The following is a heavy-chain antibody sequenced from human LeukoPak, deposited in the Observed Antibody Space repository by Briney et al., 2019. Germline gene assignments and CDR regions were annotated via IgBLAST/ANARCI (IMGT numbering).Heavy chain of an antibody. CDR2: IYSGGST. D-gene: IGHD2-2*01. V-gene: IGHV3-53*01. J-gene: IGHJ4*02. CDR3: AKGVWDIVVVPAARNY. CDR1: GFTVSSNY. Sequence: GGSLRLSCAASGFTVSSNYMSWVRQAPGKGLEWVSVIYSGGSTYYADSVKGRFTISRDNSKNTLYLQMNSLRAEDTAVYYCAKGVWDIVVVPAARNYWGQGTLVTVSS.